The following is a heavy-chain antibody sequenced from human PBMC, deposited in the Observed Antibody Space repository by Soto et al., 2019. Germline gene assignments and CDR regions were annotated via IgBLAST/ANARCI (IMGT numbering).Heavy chain of an antibody. V-gene: IGHV4-38-2*02. D-gene: IGHD2-21*02. CDR1: NFSISSGYY. Sequence: SETLSLTCIVSNFSISSGYYWGWIRQSPGKGLEWIATIYHTGRTYYNPSFKSRVTISIDTSKNQFSLKLSSVTATDTAVYYCARQRTTVVTQAYFDHWGQGALVTVSS. J-gene: IGHJ4*02. CDR2: IYHTGRT. CDR3: ARQRTTVVTQAYFDH.